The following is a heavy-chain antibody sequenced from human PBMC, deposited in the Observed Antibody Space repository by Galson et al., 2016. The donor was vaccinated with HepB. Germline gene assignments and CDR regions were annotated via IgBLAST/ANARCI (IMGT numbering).Heavy chain of an antibody. V-gene: IGHV1-69*13. D-gene: IGHD6-25*01. CDR1: GGTFSSYA. CDR2: IIPAFGTA. Sequence: SVKVSCKASGGTFSSYALTWVRQAPGQGLEWMGGIIPAFGTAKYAQKFQGRVTITADESSSTVYMELSSLRSGDTALYYCARDLGQRDGDYWGQGTLVTVSS. CDR3: ARDLGQRDGDY. J-gene: IGHJ4*02.